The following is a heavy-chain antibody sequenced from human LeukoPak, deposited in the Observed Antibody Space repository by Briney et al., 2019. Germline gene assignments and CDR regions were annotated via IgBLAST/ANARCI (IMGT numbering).Heavy chain of an antibody. Sequence: ASVKVSCTASGGTFSSYANSWVRQAPGQGLEWMGGIIPIFGAANYAQKFQGRVTITADESTSTAYMELSSLRSEDTAVYYCARGLYYFDYWGQGTLVTVSS. J-gene: IGHJ4*02. CDR1: GGTFSSYA. CDR3: ARGLYYFDY. V-gene: IGHV1-69*13. CDR2: IIPIFGAA.